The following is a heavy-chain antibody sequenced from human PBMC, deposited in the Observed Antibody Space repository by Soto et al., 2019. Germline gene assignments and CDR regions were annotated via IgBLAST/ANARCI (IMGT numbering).Heavy chain of an antibody. D-gene: IGHD3-10*01. V-gene: IGHV4-59*08. CDR2: IYYSGSS. J-gene: IGHJ3*02. CDR1: GGSISSYY. Sequence: PSETLSLTCTVSGGSISSYYWSWIRQPPGKGLEWIGYIYYSGSSNYNPSLKSRITILVDSSKNQFSLKLSSVSAADTAVYYCARRYGSCFDIWGQGTMVTVSS. CDR3: ARRYGSCFDI.